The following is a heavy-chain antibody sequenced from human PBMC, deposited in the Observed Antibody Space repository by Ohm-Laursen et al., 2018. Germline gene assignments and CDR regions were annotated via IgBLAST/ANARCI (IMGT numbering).Heavy chain of an antibody. D-gene: IGHD3-22*01. Sequence: SDTLSLTCTVSGGSISSSLFYWGWIRQPPGKGLEWIGNIYYSGSTYYNPSLKSRVTIFVDTSKNQFSLKLNSVTAADTAVYYCARLDYDSGGSSYYFDYWGQGTLVTVSS. V-gene: IGHV4-39*01. CDR1: GGSISSSLFY. CDR3: ARLDYDSGGSSYYFDY. J-gene: IGHJ4*02. CDR2: IYYSGST.